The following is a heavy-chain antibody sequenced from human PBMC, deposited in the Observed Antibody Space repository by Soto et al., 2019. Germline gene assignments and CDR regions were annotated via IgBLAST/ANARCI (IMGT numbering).Heavy chain of an antibody. D-gene: IGHD2-15*01. CDR2: ISAYNGNT. Sequence: QVQLVQSGAEVKKPGASVKVSCKASGYTFTSYGISWVRQAPGQGLEWMGWISAYNGNTNYAQKPQGRVTKITDPXMSTAYMELRSLRSDDTAVYYCARGVVTYYYYGMDVWGQGTTVTVSS. CDR3: ARGVVTYYYYGMDV. J-gene: IGHJ6*02. V-gene: IGHV1-18*01. CDR1: GYTFTSYG.